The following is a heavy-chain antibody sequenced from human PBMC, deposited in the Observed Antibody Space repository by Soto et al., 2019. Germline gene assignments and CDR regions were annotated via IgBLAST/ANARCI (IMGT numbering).Heavy chain of an antibody. J-gene: IGHJ6*02. V-gene: IGHV3-9*01. CDR3: AKGGGFPRLGCYYGMDV. D-gene: IGHD3-10*01. CDR2: ISWNSGSI. CDR1: GFTFDDYA. Sequence: EVQLVESGGGLVQPGRSLRLSCAASGFTFDDYAMHWVRQAPGKGLEWVSGISWNSGSIGYADSVKGRFTISRDNAKNSLYLQMNSLRAEDTALYYCAKGGGFPRLGCYYGMDVWGQGTTVTVSS.